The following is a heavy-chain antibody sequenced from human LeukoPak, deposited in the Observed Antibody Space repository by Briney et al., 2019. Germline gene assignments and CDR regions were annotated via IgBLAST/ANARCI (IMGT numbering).Heavy chain of an antibody. CDR3: ANTRSSTSPYYYYYGMDV. V-gene: IGHV3-23*01. CDR1: GFTFSSFG. CDR2: ISGSGVST. J-gene: IGHJ6*02. Sequence: GGSLRLSCAASGFTFSSFGMHWVRQAPGKGLEWVSVISGSGVSTYYADSVKGRFTISRDNSNNTLYLQMNSLRAEDTAVYYCANTRSSTSPYYYYYGMDVWGQGTTVTVSS. D-gene: IGHD2-2*01.